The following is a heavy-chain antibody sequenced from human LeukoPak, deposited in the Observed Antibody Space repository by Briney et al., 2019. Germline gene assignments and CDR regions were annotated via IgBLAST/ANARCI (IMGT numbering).Heavy chain of an antibody. V-gene: IGHV3-21*01. J-gene: IGHJ4*02. CDR1: GFTFSSYS. CDR2: ISSSSSYV. D-gene: IGHD5-18*01. Sequence: GGSLRLSCAASGFTFSSYSMNWVRQAPGKGLEWVSSISSSSSYVYYADSVKGRFTISRDNAKNSLYLQMNSLRAEDTAVYYCARDSYGYSYGLDYWGQGTLVTVSS. CDR3: ARDSYGYSYGLDY.